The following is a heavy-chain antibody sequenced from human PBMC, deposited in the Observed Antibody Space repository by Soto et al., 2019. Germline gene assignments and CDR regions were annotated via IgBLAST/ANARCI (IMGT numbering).Heavy chain of an antibody. V-gene: IGHV4-34*01. CDR3: GPCRGFIDHQDY. CDR2: INHSGST. J-gene: IGHJ4*02. CDR1: GGSFSGYY. D-gene: IGHD3-10*01. Sequence: QVQLQQWGAGLLKPSETLSLTCAVYGGSFSGYYWSWIRQPPGKGLEWIGEINHSGSTNYNPSLKRRVPISRDTSQHHSPHELSPVPAAAAAGDCCGPCRGFIDHQDYWGQGTLVSVSS.